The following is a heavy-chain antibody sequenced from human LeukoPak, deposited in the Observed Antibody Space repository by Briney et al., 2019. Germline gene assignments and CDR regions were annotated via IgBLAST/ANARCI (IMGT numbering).Heavy chain of an antibody. CDR2: IYHSGST. Sequence: SETLSLTCTVSGYSISSGYYWGWIRQPPGKGLEWIGSIYHSGSTYYNPSLKSRVTISVDTSKNQFSLKLSCVTAADTAVYYCARDGSSSPNWFDPWGQGTLVTVSS. CDR3: ARDGSSSPNWFDP. CDR1: GYSISSGYY. D-gene: IGHD6-13*01. V-gene: IGHV4-38-2*02. J-gene: IGHJ5*02.